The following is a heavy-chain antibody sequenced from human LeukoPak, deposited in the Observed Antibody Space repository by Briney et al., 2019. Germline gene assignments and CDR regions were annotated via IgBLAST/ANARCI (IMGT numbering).Heavy chain of an antibody. CDR3: ARGRWQWLAFPLYYYYGMDV. CDR1: GGSISSSSYY. Sequence: SETLSLTCTVSGGSISSSSYYWGWIRQPPGKGLEWIGSIYYSGSTYYNPSLKSRVTISVDTSKNQFSLKLSSVTAADTAVYYCARGRWQWLAFPLYYYYGMDVWGQGTTVTVSS. V-gene: IGHV4-39*07. J-gene: IGHJ6*02. CDR2: IYYSGST. D-gene: IGHD6-19*01.